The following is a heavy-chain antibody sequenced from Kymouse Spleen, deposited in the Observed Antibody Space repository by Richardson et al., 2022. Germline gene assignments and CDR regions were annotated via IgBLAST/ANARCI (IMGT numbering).Heavy chain of an antibody. J-gene: IGHJ6*02. CDR3: ARGLWFGELFGLLLLLRYGR. V-gene: IGHV1-46*03. CDR1: GYTFTSYY. CDR2: INPSGGST. D-gene: IGHD3-10*01. Sequence: QVQLVQSGAEVKKPGASVKVSCKASGYTFTSYYMHWVRQAPGQGLEWMGIINPSGGSTSYAQKFQGRVTMTRDTSTSTVYMELSSLRSEDTAVYYCARGLWFGELFGLLLLLRYGRLGPRDHGHRLL.